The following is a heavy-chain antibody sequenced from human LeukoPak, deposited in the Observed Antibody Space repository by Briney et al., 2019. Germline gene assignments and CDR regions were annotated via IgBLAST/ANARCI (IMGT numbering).Heavy chain of an antibody. V-gene: IGHV4-39*07. J-gene: IGHJ4*02. D-gene: IGHD3-9*01. CDR1: GGSISSSSYY. CDR2: IYYSGST. Sequence: NPSETLSLTCTVSGGSISSSSYYWGWIRQPPGKGLEWIGSIYYSGSTYYNPSLKSRVTISVDTSKNQFSLKLSSVTAADTAVYYCARNENFDWFDYWGQGTLVTVSS. CDR3: ARNENFDWFDY.